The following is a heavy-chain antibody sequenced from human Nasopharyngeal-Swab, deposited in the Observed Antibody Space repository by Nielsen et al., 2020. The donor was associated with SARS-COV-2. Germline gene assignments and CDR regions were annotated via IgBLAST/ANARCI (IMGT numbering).Heavy chain of an antibody. CDR2: IFHSGST. CDR1: GGSISSYY. J-gene: IGHJ4*02. D-gene: IGHD5-18*01. CDR3: ARDDTAMATGFDY. V-gene: IGHV4-59*01. Sequence: GSLTLSCTVSGGSISSYYWSWIRQPPGKGLEWIGYIFHSGSTNYNPSLKSRVTISVDTSKNQFSLRLSSVTAADTAVYYCARDDTAMATGFDYWGQGVLVTVSS.